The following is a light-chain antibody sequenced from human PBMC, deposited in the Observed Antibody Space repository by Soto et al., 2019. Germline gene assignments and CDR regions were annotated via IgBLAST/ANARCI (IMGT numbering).Light chain of an antibody. V-gene: IGLV2-11*01. J-gene: IGLJ2*01. CDR1: SSDVGAYNY. CDR3: CSYAGSYTFV. Sequence: QSALTQPRSVSGSPGQSVTISCTGSSSDVGAYNYVSWYQQHPGKAPKLMIYDVTKRPSGVPDRFSGSKSGNTASLTISGLQADDEDDYYCCSYAGSYTFVFGGGTKVTVL. CDR2: DVT.